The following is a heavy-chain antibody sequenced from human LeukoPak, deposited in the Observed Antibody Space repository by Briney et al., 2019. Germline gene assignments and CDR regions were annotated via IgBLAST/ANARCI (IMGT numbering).Heavy chain of an antibody. J-gene: IGHJ4*02. CDR2: IKPDGSEK. Sequence: PGGSLRLSCAASGFTFSSYAMHWVRQAPGKGLEWVANIKPDGSEKYYVDSVKGRFTISRDNAKNSLYLQMNSLRAEDTAVYYCARVYYYTSGSRWGDYFDYWGQGTLVTVSS. V-gene: IGHV3-7*01. D-gene: IGHD3-10*01. CDR3: ARVYYYTSGSRWGDYFDY. CDR1: GFTFSSYA.